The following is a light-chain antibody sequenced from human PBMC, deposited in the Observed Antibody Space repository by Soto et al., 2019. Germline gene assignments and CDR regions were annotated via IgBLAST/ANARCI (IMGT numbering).Light chain of an antibody. CDR2: DVS. J-gene: IGLJ3*02. V-gene: IGLV2-11*01. Sequence: QSALTQPRSVSGSPGQSVTISCTGTSSDVGAYNYVSWYQQHPGKPPKLMICDVSKRPSGVPDRFSGSKSGNVASLTISGLQAEDEADYYCCSYAGSYTWVFGGGTKLTVL. CDR3: CSYAGSYTWV. CDR1: SSDVGAYNY.